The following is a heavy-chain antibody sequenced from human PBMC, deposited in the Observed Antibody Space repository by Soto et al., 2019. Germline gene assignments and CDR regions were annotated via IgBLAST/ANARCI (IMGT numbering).Heavy chain of an antibody. V-gene: IGHV1-69*06. CDR2: TGSGTGQG. D-gene: IGHD2-15*01. J-gene: IGHJ4*02. CDR1: GGTFSTNP. CDR3: ARRDSGGFYRYFDS. Sequence: QVQLVQSGAEVKKPGSSVKVSCKASGGTFSTNPISWMRQAPGQGLEWMGGTGSGTGQGTHAQKFQGRLTITVDKSTSTVYMELSSLSSEDTAVYYCARRDSGGFYRYFDSWGQGTLVTVSS.